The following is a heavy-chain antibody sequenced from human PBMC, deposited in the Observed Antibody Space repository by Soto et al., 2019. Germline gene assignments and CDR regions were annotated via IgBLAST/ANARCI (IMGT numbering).Heavy chain of an antibody. CDR2: ISPYNGNT. CDR3: APVRSRSRGSYYYYGMDV. J-gene: IGHJ6*02. Sequence: ASVKVSCKASGYTFTSYGVSWVRQAPGQGPEWMGWISPYNGNTNYAQTLQGRVTMTTDTSTSTAYKDMRSLRSDDTAVYYCAPVRSRSRGSYYYYGMDVWGQGTTVTVSS. CDR1: GYTFTSYG. V-gene: IGHV1-18*01. D-gene: IGHD2-15*01.